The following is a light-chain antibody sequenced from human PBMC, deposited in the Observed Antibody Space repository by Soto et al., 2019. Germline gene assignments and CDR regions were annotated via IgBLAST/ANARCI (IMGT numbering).Light chain of an antibody. Sequence: QSALTQPASVSGSPGQSITISCTGTSSDVGGYNYVSWYQQHPGKAPKLMIYEVSNRPSGVSNRFSGSKSGNTASLTISGLQAEDEADYYCSSYTISSLLYVFGTGTNVTVL. CDR2: EVS. CDR3: SSYTISSLLYV. J-gene: IGLJ1*01. V-gene: IGLV2-14*01. CDR1: SSDVGGYNY.